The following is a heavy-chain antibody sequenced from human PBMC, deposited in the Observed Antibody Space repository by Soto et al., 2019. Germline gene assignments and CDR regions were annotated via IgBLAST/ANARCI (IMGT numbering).Heavy chain of an antibody. D-gene: IGHD2-8*01. CDR2: IDPGDSYT. CDR3: ARHAPCVDGVCTPDS. CDR1: GYSFNGYL. J-gene: IGHJ5*01. V-gene: IGHV5-10-1*01. Sequence: PGESLKISCKGSGYSFNGYLISWVRQMPGKGLDWMGRIDPGDSYTNYSPSFRGHVTISADKSISTAYLQWSSLKASDTAMYYCARHAPCVDGVCTPDSWGQGTLVTVSS.